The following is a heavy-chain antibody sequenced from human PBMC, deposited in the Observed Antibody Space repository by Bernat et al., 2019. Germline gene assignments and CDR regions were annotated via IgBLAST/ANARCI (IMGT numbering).Heavy chain of an antibody. D-gene: IGHD5-18*01. J-gene: IGHJ4*02. V-gene: IGHV3-74*01. CDR2: INSDGSST. CDR1: GFTFSSYW. CDR3: ALHREGAYSDGPFDY. Sequence: EVQLVESGGGLVQPGGSLRLSCAASGFTFSSYWMHWVRQAPGKGLVWVSRINSDGSSTSYADSVKGRFTISRDNAKNTLYLQMNSLRAEDTAVYYCALHREGAYSDGPFDYWGQGTLVTVSS.